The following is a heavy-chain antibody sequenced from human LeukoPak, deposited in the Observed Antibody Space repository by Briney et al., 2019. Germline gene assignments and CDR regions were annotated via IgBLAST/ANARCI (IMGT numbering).Heavy chain of an antibody. D-gene: IGHD3-22*01. CDR3: ATLGEYYDSSGYYYN. J-gene: IGHJ4*02. CDR1: GGSFSGYY. CDR2: INHSGST. Sequence: SETLSLTCAVYGGSFSGYYWGWIRQPPGKGLEWIGEINHSGSTYYNPSLKSRVTISVDSSKNQFSLKLTSVTAADTAVYYCATLGEYYDSSGYYYNWGQGTLVTVSS. V-gene: IGHV4-34*01.